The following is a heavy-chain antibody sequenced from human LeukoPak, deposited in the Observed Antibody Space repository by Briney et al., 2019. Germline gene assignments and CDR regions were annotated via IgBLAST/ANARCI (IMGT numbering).Heavy chain of an antibody. CDR3: ARDPRYYDTLTGYYYYYGMDV. CDR2: IKQDGSEK. CDR1: GFTFSSYW. V-gene: IGHV3-7*01. J-gene: IGHJ6*02. D-gene: IGHD3-9*01. Sequence: GGSLRLSCAASGFTFSSYWMSWVRQAPGKGLEWVANIKQDGSEKYYVDSVKGRFTISRDNAKNSLYLQMNSLRAEDTAVYYCARDPRYYDTLTGYYYYYGMDVWGQGTTVTVSS.